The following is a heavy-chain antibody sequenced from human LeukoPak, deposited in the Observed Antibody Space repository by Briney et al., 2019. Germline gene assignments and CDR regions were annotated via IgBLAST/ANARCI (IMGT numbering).Heavy chain of an antibody. CDR1: GFTVSSNY. J-gene: IGHJ3*02. CDR3: ARDFIVWFGELLSWRGAFDI. CDR2: IYSGGST. V-gene: IGHV3-53*01. Sequence: GGSLRLSCAASGFTVSSNYMSWVRQAPGKGLEWVSVIYSGGSTYYADSVKGRFTISRDNSKNTLYLQMNSLRAEDTAVYYCARDFIVWFGELLSWRGAFDIWGQGTMVTVSS. D-gene: IGHD3-10*01.